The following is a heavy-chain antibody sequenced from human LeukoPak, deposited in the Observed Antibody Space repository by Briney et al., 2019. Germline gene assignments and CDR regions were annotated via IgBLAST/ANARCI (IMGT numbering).Heavy chain of an antibody. CDR2: ISYDGSNK. V-gene: IGHV3-30-3*01. J-gene: IGHJ4*02. Sequence: GGSLRLSCAASGFTFSSYAMHWVRQALGKGLEWVAVISYDGSNKYYADSVKGRFTISRDNSKNTLYLQMNSLRAEDTAVYYCARDVNSLFDYWGQGTLVTVSS. CDR3: ARDVNSLFDY. CDR1: GFTFSSYA. D-gene: IGHD1/OR15-1a*01.